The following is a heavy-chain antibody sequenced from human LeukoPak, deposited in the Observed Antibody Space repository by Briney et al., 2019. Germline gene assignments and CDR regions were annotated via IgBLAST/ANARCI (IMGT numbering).Heavy chain of an antibody. V-gene: IGHV4-4*07. J-gene: IGHJ4*02. CDR3: ARTRAQYSSSWYYYYFDF. Sequence: SETLSLTCTVSGDSIRSYYWSWIRQPAGKGLEWIGRFYSSGNTNYNPSLKSRVTMSVDTSKNQFSLKLDSVTAADTAVYYCARTRAQYSSSWYYYYFDFWGQGTLVTVSS. CDR1: GDSIRSYY. CDR2: FYSSGNT. D-gene: IGHD6-13*01.